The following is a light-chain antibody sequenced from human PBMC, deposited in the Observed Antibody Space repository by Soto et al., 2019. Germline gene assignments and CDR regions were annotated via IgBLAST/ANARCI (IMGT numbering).Light chain of an antibody. CDR2: AAS. Sequence: DIQMTQSPSSLSASVGDRVTITCQASQDIRNYLNWYQQKPGNAPKLLIYAASSLQTGVPSRVSGNGSGTHFTFTINSLQPEDFATYYCQHYRNFPLTFGQGTRLEIK. V-gene: IGKV1-33*01. CDR1: QDIRNY. CDR3: QHYRNFPLT. J-gene: IGKJ5*01.